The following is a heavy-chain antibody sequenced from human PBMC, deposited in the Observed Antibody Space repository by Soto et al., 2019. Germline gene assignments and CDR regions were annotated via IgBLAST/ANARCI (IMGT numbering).Heavy chain of an antibody. V-gene: IGHV1-18*01. CDR3: ARDDTIFGVVTYFDY. D-gene: IGHD3-3*01. CDR1: GYTFTIYG. CDR2: ISAYNGNT. Sequence: ASVKVSCKASGYTFTIYGISWVRQAPGQGLEWMGWISAYNGNTNYAQKLQGRVTMTTDTSTSTAYMELRSLRSDDTAVYYCARDDTIFGVVTYFDYWGQGTLVTVSS. J-gene: IGHJ4*02.